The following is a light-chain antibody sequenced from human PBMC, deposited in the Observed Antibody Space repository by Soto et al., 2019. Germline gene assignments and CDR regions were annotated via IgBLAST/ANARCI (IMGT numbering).Light chain of an antibody. V-gene: IGKV3-11*01. Sequence: ENVLTQSPGALSLSPGENATLSCRTSQSVSAYFAWYQQKLGQAPRLLIYDASKRATGIPTRFSGSGSGTDFTLTISSLEPEEFAVYYCQQRGTWPQSFGQGTKVEV. CDR3: QQRGTWPQS. J-gene: IGKJ1*01. CDR2: DAS. CDR1: QSVSAY.